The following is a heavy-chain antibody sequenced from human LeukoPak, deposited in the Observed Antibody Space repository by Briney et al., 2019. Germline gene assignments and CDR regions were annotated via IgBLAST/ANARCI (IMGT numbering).Heavy chain of an antibody. V-gene: IGHV4-59*01. CDR3: ARDSGSGTYY. Sequence: SETLSLTCTVSGGSISSYYWSWIRQPPGKGLEWIGHIYYTGSTNYNPSLKSRVTISIDTSKNQFSLQLSSVTAADTAVYYCARDSGSGTYYWGQGTTVTVSS. CDR1: GGSISSYY. J-gene: IGHJ6*02. CDR2: IYYTGST. D-gene: IGHD1-26*01.